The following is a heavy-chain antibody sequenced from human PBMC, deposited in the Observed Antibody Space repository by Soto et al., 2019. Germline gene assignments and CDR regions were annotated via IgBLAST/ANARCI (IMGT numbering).Heavy chain of an antibody. V-gene: IGHV1-2*02. CDR1: RYIFTAYF. J-gene: IGHJ5*02. CDR3: ASHDPGARFDP. CDR2: INPNNGAT. D-gene: IGHD1-1*01. Sequence: QVQLVQFGAEVKKPGASVKVSCKAPRYIFTAYFMHWVRQAPGQGLEWMGWINPNNGATHYGLSFQGRVTMTRDMSISTAYMELSSLRSDDTAVYYCASHDPGARFDPWGQGTLVIVSS.